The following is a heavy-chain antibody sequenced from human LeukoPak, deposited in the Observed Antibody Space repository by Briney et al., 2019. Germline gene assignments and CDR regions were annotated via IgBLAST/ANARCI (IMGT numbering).Heavy chain of an antibody. D-gene: IGHD2-15*01. J-gene: IGHJ6*02. CDR2: FDPEDGET. CDR1: GYTLTELS. CDR3: ATEGGCSGGSCKNYCYYGMDV. V-gene: IGHV1-24*01. Sequence: AASVKVSCKVSGYTLTELSMHWVRQAPGKGLEWMGGFDPEDGETIYAQKFQGRVTMTEDTSTDTAYMELSSLRSEDTAVYYCATEGGCSGGSCKNYCYYGMDVWGQGTTVTVSS.